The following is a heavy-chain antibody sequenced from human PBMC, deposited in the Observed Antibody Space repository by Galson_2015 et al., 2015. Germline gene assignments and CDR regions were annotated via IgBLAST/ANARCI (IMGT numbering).Heavy chain of an antibody. CDR3: ARSYGLGYYFDY. CDR2: ISGSGGST. Sequence: SLRLSCAASGFTFSSYAMSWVRQAPGKGLEWVSAISGSGGSTYYADSVKGRFTISRDNSKNTLYLQMNSLRAEYTAVYYCARSYGLGYYFDYWGQGTLVTVSS. J-gene: IGHJ4*02. V-gene: IGHV3-23*01. D-gene: IGHD3-10*01. CDR1: GFTFSSYA.